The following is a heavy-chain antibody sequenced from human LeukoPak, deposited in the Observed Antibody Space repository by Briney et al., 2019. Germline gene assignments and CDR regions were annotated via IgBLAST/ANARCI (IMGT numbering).Heavy chain of an antibody. Sequence: SQTLSLTSTVSGGSITSYYWRWIRQPAGKGLERIGRIYTSGSTNYDPSLKRRLTISGDTSKNQFSLKLSSVTAADTAVYYCARGGVGAFDIWGQGTMVTVSS. V-gene: IGHV4-4*07. J-gene: IGHJ3*02. D-gene: IGHD3-10*01. CDR2: IYTSGST. CDR1: GGSITSYY. CDR3: ARGGVGAFDI.